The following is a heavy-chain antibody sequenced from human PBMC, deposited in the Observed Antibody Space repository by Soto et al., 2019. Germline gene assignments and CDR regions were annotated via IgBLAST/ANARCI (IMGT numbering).Heavy chain of an antibody. V-gene: IGHV3-74*01. D-gene: IGHD3-16*01. J-gene: IGHJ4*02. CDR1: KCTDRGDC. CDR2: INSDGDST. Sequence: PGGSLRQTGAAAKCTDRGDCRDIERQAPGKGLVWVSRINSDGDSTSYADSVKGRFTISRDNAKNTLYLQMNSLRAEDTAVYYCARETVWVSWGQGTLVTVSS. CDR3: ARETVWVS.